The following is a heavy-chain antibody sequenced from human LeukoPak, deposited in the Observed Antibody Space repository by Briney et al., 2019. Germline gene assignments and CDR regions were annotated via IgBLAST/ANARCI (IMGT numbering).Heavy chain of an antibody. CDR3: ARRRDYDFWSGYYTPSFDY. D-gene: IGHD3-3*01. CDR2: IYPSGST. CDR1: GYSISSGYY. V-gene: IGHV4-38-2*01. J-gene: IGHJ4*02. Sequence: PSETLSLTCAVSGYSISSGYYWGWIRQPPGKVLEWTGRIYPSGSTYYNPSLKSRVPISVDTSKNQFSLMLSSVTAADTAVYYCARRRDYDFWSGYYTPSFDYWGQGTLVTVSS.